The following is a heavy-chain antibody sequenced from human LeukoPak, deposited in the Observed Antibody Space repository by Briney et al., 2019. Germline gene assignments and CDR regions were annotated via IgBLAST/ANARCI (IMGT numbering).Heavy chain of an antibody. D-gene: IGHD2-15*01. CDR3: ARTHIVVVVAAIDH. J-gene: IGHJ4*02. CDR1: GYSISSGYY. V-gene: IGHV4-38-2*02. CDR2: IYHSGST. Sequence: SETLSLTCTVSGYSISSGYYWGWIRQPPGKGLEWIGSIYHSGSTYYNPSLKSRVTISVDTSKNQFSLKLSSVTAADTAVYYCARTHIVVVVAAIDHWGQGTLVTVSS.